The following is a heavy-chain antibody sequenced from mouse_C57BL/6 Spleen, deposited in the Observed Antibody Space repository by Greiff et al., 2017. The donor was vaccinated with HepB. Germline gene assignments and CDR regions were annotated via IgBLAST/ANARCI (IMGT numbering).Heavy chain of an antibody. Sequence: QVQLKQSGAELVRPGTSVKMSCKASGYTFTNYWIGWAKQRPGHGLEWIGDIYPGGGYTNYNEKFKGKATLTADKSSSTAYMQFSSLTSEDSAIYYCARYYDYDVAWFAYWGQGTLVTVSA. CDR1: GYTFTNYW. D-gene: IGHD2-4*01. V-gene: IGHV1-63*01. J-gene: IGHJ3*01. CDR3: ARYYDYDVAWFAY. CDR2: IYPGGGYT.